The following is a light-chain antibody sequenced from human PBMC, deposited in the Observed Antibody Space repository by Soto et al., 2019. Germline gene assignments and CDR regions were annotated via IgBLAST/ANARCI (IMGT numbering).Light chain of an antibody. CDR1: QTVGTF. CDR2: DAS. CDR3: QHRTNWPRT. J-gene: IGKJ2*01. V-gene: IGKV3-11*01. Sequence: EIVLTQSPATLSLSPGERATLSCRASQTVGTFLAWYQQKPGQAPRLVIYDASKRATGIPARFSGTESGTDSALTISSIEPDDFAVYYCQHRTNWPRTFGQGTKLDIK.